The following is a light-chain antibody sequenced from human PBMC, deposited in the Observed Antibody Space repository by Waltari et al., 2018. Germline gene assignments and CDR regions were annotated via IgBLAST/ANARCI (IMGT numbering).Light chain of an antibody. CDR1: QSVLYSPNSKNY. V-gene: IGKV4-1*01. J-gene: IGKJ1*01. CDR3: HQYSATPWT. CDR2: WAS. Sequence: DIVMTQSPDSLAVSLGERATINCKSSQSVLYSPNSKNYLAWYQQKPGKPPKLLIYWASTRESGVPDRFSGSGSGTDFTLTISSLQAEDVAVYYCHQYSATPWTFGQGTKVEI.